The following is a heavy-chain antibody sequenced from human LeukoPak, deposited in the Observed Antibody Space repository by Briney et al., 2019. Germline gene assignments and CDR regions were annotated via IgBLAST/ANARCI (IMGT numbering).Heavy chain of an antibody. D-gene: IGHD3-9*01. V-gene: IGHV1-69*01. CDR3: ARGGGGYDIPHFDY. CDR2: IIPIFGTA. CDR1: GGTFSSYA. Sequence: GASVKFSCKASGGTFSSYAISGVRQAPGQGLEWMGGIIPIFGTANYAQKFQGRVTITADESTSTAYMELSSLRSEDTAVYYCARGGGGYDIPHFDYWGQGTLVTVSS. J-gene: IGHJ4*02.